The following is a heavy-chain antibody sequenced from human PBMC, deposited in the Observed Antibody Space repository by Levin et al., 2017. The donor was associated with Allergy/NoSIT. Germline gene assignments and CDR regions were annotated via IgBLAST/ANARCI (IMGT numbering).Heavy chain of an antibody. CDR1: GASVSIYY. CDR3: ARVHLLPMS. Sequence: MASETLSLTCTVSGASVSIYYWSWIRQPPGQGLEWIGYIYDSGRTDYNPSLKSRVTISEDTSKNQLSLRLSSVTAADTAMYYCARVHLLPMSWGQGTLVTVSS. D-gene: IGHD2-21*01. V-gene: IGHV4-59*02. CDR2: IYDSGRT. J-gene: IGHJ5*02.